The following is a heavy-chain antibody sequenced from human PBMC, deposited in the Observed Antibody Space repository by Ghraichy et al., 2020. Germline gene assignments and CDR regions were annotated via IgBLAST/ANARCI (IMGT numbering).Heavy chain of an antibody. CDR1: GFTFSSYS. Sequence: GGSLRLSCAASGFTFSSYSMNWVRQAPGKGLEWVSSISSSSSYIYYADSVKGRFTISRDNAKNSLYLQMNSLRAEDTAVYYCARDRCSSSSCYANAFDIWGQGPMVTDSS. CDR2: ISSSSSYI. V-gene: IGHV3-21*01. CDR3: ARDRCSSSSCYANAFDI. D-gene: IGHD2-2*01. J-gene: IGHJ3*02.